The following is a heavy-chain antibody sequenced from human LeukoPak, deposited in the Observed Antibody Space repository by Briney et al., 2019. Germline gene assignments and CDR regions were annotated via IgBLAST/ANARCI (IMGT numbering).Heavy chain of an antibody. CDR3: VKDWSFVVVVPAAMFNSYYFDY. J-gene: IGHJ4*02. D-gene: IGHD2-2*01. CDR2: IRYDGSNK. Sequence: GGSLRLSCAASGFTFSSYGMHWVRQAPGKGLEWVAFIRYDGSNKYYADSVKGRFTISRDNSKNTLYLQMNSLRAEDTAVYYCVKDWSFVVVVPAAMFNSYYFDYWGQGTLVTVSS. CDR1: GFTFSSYG. V-gene: IGHV3-30*02.